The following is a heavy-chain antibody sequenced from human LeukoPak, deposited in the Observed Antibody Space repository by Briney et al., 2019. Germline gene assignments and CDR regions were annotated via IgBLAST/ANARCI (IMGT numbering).Heavy chain of an antibody. CDR1: GGSVRRDSYY. CDR2: IYYSGST. CDR3: ATRPSGSDRFLPYFDY. V-gene: IGHV4-61*01. D-gene: IGHD1-1*01. J-gene: IGHJ4*02. Sequence: SETLSLTCTVSGGSVRRDSYYWSWIRQSPGKGLEWIGYIYYSGSTSYNPSLKCRVTMSVDTSKNQVSLKLSSVTAADTAVYYCATRPSGSDRFLPYFDYWGQGALVTVSS.